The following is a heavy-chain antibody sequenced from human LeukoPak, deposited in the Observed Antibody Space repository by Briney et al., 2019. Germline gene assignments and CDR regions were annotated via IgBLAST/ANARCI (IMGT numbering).Heavy chain of an antibody. CDR3: ARLNIVATTRAFDI. Sequence: GGSLRLSCAASGFTFSSYSMNWVRQAPGKGLEWVSSISRSSSYIYYADSVKGRFTISRDNAKNSLYLQMNSLRAEDTAVYYCARLNIVATTRAFDIWGQGTMVTVSS. CDR1: GFTFSSYS. D-gene: IGHD5-12*01. J-gene: IGHJ3*02. V-gene: IGHV3-21*01. CDR2: ISRSSSYI.